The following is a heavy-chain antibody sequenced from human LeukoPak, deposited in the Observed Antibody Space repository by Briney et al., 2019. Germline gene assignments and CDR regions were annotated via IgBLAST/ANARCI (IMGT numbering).Heavy chain of an antibody. Sequence: GGSLRLSCAASGFNFRNAWMGWVRQAPGKGLEWVGRIKSKVDGGTTDFAAPVKGRFTISRDDSKNTQSLQMNSLKIEDTAVYYCTSISASVLGESFDYWGQGALVIVSS. CDR2: IKSKVDGGTT. D-gene: IGHD3-16*01. V-gene: IGHV3-15*01. J-gene: IGHJ4*02. CDR1: GFNFRNAW. CDR3: TSISASVLGESFDY.